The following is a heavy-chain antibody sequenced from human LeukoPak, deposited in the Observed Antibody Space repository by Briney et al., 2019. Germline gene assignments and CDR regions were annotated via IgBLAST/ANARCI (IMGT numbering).Heavy chain of an antibody. CDR2: ISSSGSTI. CDR1: GFTFSDYY. CDR3: ARDRTGYSSSWYSFDY. Sequence: GGSLRFSCAASGFTFSDYYMSWIRQAQGKGLEWVSYISSSGSTIYYADSVKGRFTISRDNAKNSLYLQMNSLRAEDTAVYYCARDRTGYSSSWYSFDYWGQGTLVTVSS. J-gene: IGHJ4*02. D-gene: IGHD6-13*01. V-gene: IGHV3-11*01.